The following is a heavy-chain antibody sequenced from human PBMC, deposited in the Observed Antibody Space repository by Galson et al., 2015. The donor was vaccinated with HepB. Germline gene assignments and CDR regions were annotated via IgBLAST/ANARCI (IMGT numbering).Heavy chain of an antibody. CDR2: ISGGGGTT. Sequence: SLRLSCAASGFTLTGYLMSWVRQAPGKGLECVSGISGGGGTTHYPDSVKGRFTISRDNSKNTVYLQMNSLRAEDTAIYYCAKGTKNWNGAYFDYWGQGTLVTVSS. D-gene: IGHD1-1*01. V-gene: IGHV3-23*01. J-gene: IGHJ4*02. CDR3: AKGTKNWNGAYFDY. CDR1: GFTLTGYL.